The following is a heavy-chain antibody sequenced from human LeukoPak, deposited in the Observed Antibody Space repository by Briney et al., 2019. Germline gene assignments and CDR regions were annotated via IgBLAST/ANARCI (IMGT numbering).Heavy chain of an antibody. V-gene: IGHV5-51*01. CDR3: ARQTAMGRSGDY. CDR2: IDPSDSDI. J-gene: IGHJ4*02. D-gene: IGHD7-27*01. Sequence: GESLKISCKASGYSFTSYWIGWVRQMPGKGLEWMGIIDPSDSDIRYTPSFQGQVTISADKSLSTAYLQWNSLKASDAAIYYCARQTAMGRSGDYWGQGTLVTVSS. CDR1: GYSFTSYW.